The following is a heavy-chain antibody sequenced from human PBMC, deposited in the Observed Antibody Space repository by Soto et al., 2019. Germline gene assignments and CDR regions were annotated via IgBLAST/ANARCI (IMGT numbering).Heavy chain of an antibody. Sequence: SETLSLTCAVYGGSFSGYYWSWIRQPPGKGLEWIGEINHSGSTNYNPSLKSRVTISVDTSKNQFSLKLSSVTAADTAVYYCARSPHYYYYYYMDVWGKGTTVTVSS. J-gene: IGHJ6*03. V-gene: IGHV4-34*01. CDR2: INHSGST. CDR1: GGSFSGYY. CDR3: ARSPHYYYYYYMDV.